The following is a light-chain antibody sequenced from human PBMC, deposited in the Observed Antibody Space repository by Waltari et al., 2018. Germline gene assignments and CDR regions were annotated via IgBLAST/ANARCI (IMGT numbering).Light chain of an antibody. J-gene: IGKJ1*01. CDR3: QHYLRLPVT. CDR1: QSVSRA. CDR2: GAS. V-gene: IGKV3-20*01. Sequence: EIVWTQSPGTLSLSLGGRATASGSASQSVSRALAWYQQKPGQAPRLLIYGASTRATGIPDRFSGSGSGTDVSLTISRLEPDDFAVDYCQHYLRLPVTFGQGTTVEI.